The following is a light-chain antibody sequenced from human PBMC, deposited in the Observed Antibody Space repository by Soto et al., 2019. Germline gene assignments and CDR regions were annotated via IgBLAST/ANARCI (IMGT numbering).Light chain of an antibody. CDR2: ANS. Sequence: AVTRTPATSVETKKSAERPGGARSRARKSVHCYQKKPGQAPMMVVCANSDRPSGIPERFSGSNSANTASLNISRVEAGDEAEYYFHVWDRGSAYHVFGTGTNVTGL. CDR1: SRARKS. J-gene: IGLJ1*01. V-gene: IGLV3-21*03. CDR3: HVWDRGSAYHV.